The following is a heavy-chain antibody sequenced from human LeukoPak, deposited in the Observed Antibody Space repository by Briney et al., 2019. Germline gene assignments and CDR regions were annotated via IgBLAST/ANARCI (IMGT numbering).Heavy chain of an antibody. D-gene: IGHD3-9*01. CDR1: GFSFSSYS. Sequence: GGSLRLSCSASGFSFSSYSMTWVRQAPGKGLEWVSRISSSSTYIYFADSVKGRFTISRDNSKNSLYLQMNSLRAEDTAVYFCARDFYLDYDVLTGYYDQWGRGTLVTVSS. J-gene: IGHJ4*02. V-gene: IGHV3-21*01. CDR3: ARDFYLDYDVLTGYYDQ. CDR2: ISSSSTYI.